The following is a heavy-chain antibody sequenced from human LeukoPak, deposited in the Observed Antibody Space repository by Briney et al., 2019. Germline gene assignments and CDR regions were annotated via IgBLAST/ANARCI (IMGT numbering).Heavy chain of an antibody. D-gene: IGHD1-26*01. Sequence: GGSLRLSCAASGFTFSDYYMSWIRQAPGKGLEWVSYISSSGSTIYYAASVKGRFTISRDNAKNSLYLQMNSLRAEDTAVYFCARERTPWGGGATVDYWGQGTLVTVSS. CDR2: ISSSGSTI. CDR3: ARERTPWGGGATVDY. CDR1: GFTFSDYY. J-gene: IGHJ4*02. V-gene: IGHV3-11*01.